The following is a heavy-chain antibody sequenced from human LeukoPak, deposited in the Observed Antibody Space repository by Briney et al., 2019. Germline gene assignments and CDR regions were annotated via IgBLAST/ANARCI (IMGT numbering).Heavy chain of an antibody. CDR2: INHSGST. J-gene: IGHJ5*02. Sequence: SETLSLTCAVYGGSLSGYYWSWNRQPPGKGLEWIGEINHSGSTNYNPSLKSRVTISVDTSKNQFSLKLSSVTAADTAVYYCARGSGWYVEWWFDPWGQGTLVTVSS. CDR1: GGSLSGYY. CDR3: ARGSGWYVEWWFDP. D-gene: IGHD6-19*01. V-gene: IGHV4-34*01.